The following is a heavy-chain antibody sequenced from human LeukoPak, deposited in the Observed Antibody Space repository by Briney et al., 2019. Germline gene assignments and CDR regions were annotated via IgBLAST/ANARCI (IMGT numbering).Heavy chain of an antibody. J-gene: IGHJ6*02. Sequence: ASVKVSCKASGYTFTGYYMHWVRQAPGQGLEWMGRINPNSGGTNYAQKFQGRVTMTRDTSISTAYMELSRLRSDDTAVYYCARGYDFWSGYQSSYYYGMDVWGQGTTVTVSS. D-gene: IGHD3-3*01. CDR3: ARGYDFWSGYQSSYYYGMDV. CDR2: INPNSGGT. V-gene: IGHV1-2*06. CDR1: GYTFTGYY.